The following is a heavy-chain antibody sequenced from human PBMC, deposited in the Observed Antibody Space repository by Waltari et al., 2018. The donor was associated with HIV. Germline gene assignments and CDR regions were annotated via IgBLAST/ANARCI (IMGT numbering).Heavy chain of an antibody. Sequence: QLQLQESGPGLVKTSETLSLTCTVSGGSIISSNYYWGWIRQPPGKGLEWIGSIYYSGNTYYNPSLKSRVTISVDTSKNQFSLKLSSVTAADTAVYYCAKTVRRGFDYWGQGTLVTVSS. CDR1: GGSIISSNYY. CDR3: AKTVRRGFDY. V-gene: IGHV4-39*01. CDR2: IYYSGNT. J-gene: IGHJ4*02. D-gene: IGHD1-1*01.